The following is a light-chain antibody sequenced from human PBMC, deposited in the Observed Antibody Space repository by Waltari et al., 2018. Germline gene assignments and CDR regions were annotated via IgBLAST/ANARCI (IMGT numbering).Light chain of an antibody. CDR3: AAWDDDLNGRV. CDR1: GSNIATNP. Sequence: QSVLTQPPSASGTPGQRVTISCSGSGSNIATNPVNWYQLLPGMAPKLLIYSTNKRLSGVPDRFSGFKSGTSASLAISGLQSEDEADYYCAAWDDDLNGRVFGGGTTLTVL. V-gene: IGLV1-44*01. J-gene: IGLJ2*01. CDR2: STN.